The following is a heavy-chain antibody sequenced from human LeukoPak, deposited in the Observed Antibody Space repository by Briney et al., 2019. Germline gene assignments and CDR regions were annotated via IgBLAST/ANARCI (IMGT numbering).Heavy chain of an antibody. CDR2: ISYDGINN. J-gene: IGHJ4*02. CDR1: GFTFSSYT. CDR3: AKEWEWELQGGFDY. Sequence: GGSLRLSCAASGFTFSSYTMTWVRQAPGKGLEWVAIISYDGINNYYADSVKGRFTISRENSINTLYLQINSLRAEDTAVYYCAKEWEWELQGGFDYWGQGTLVTVSS. D-gene: IGHD1-26*01. V-gene: IGHV3-30-3*01.